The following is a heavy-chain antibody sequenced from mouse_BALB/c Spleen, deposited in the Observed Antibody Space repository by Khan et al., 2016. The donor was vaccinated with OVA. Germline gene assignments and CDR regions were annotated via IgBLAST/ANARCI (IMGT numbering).Heavy chain of an antibody. CDR3: ARSCYYGRSAWFAY. V-gene: IGHV1-69*02. Sequence: VQLQQPGAELVKPGASVKLSCKASGYTFSSYWMHWVKQRPGQGLEWIGEIDPSDSHTNYNQKFKGKATLNVDKSSSTAYMHLSSLTSEDAAAYYCARSCYYGRSAWFAYWGQGTLVTVSA. CDR1: GYTFSSYW. D-gene: IGHD1-1*01. CDR2: IDPSDSHT. J-gene: IGHJ3*01.